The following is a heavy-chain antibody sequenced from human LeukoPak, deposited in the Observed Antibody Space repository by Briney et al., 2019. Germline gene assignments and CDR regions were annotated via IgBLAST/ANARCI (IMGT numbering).Heavy chain of an antibody. CDR2: IYYSGST. J-gene: IGHJ5*02. V-gene: IGHV4-59*08. Sequence: SETLSLTCTVSGGSISSYYWSWIRQPPGKGLEWIGYIYYSGSTNYNPSLKSRVTISVDTSKNQFSLKLSSVTAADTAVYYCARAGYSSSWYGGDNWFDPWGQGTLSPSPQ. D-gene: IGHD6-13*01. CDR3: ARAGYSSSWYGGDNWFDP. CDR1: GGSISSYY.